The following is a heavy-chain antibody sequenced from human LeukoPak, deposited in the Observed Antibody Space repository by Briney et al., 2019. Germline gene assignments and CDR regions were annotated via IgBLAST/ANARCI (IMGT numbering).Heavy chain of an antibody. D-gene: IGHD5-12*01. CDR3: ARGAYTRRGYSGFCDY. Sequence: ASVKVSCKASGYTFTSYYMHRVRQAPGQGLEWMGIINPSGGSTSYAQKFQGRVTMTRDMSMSTVYMELSSLRSEDTAVYYCARGAYTRRGYSGFCDYWGQGTLVTVSS. J-gene: IGHJ4*02. CDR2: INPSGGST. V-gene: IGHV1-46*01. CDR1: GYTFTSYY.